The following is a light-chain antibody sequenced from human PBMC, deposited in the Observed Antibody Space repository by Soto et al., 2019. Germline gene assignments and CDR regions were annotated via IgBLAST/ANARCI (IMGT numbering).Light chain of an antibody. CDR1: QTIRGY. CDR2: DAS. Sequence: IQMTQSPSTLSASVGDRVTITCRASQTIRGYLAWYQQKPGKAPKLLIYDASSRATGIPDRFSGSGSGTDFTLTISRLEPEDFAVYYCQQYGSSPVITFGQGTRLEIK. V-gene: IGKV1-5*01. CDR3: QQYGSSPVIT. J-gene: IGKJ5*01.